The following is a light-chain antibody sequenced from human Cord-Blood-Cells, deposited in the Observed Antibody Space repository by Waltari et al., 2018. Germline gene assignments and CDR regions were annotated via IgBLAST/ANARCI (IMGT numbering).Light chain of an antibody. V-gene: IGKV1-5*01. J-gene: IGKJ1*01. CDR2: DAS. CDR3: QQYNSYSPWT. Sequence: DIQMTQSPSTLSASVGDRVTITCRASQSISSWLAWYQQKPGKAPKLLIYDASSLESGVPSRFSGSVSGTEFTLTISSLQADDFASYYCQQYNSYSPWTFGQGTKVEIK. CDR1: QSISSW.